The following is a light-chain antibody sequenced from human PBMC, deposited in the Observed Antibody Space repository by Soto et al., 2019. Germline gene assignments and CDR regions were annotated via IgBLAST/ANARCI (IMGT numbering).Light chain of an antibody. V-gene: IGLV2-23*01. J-gene: IGLJ1*01. CDR2: EGS. CDR1: STDFGSYNL. CDR3: CSYAGTRTSWV. Sequence: QSDLNEPASVSGSPGQSITISCTGTSTDFGSYNLVSWYQQHPGKAPKLMIYEGSKRPSGVSDRFSGSKSGNTASLTISGLQAEDEADYHCCSYAGTRTSWVFGTGTKVTVL.